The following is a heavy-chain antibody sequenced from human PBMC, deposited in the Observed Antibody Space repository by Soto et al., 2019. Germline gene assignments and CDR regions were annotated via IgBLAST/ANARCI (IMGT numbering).Heavy chain of an antibody. CDR2: MNPNSGNT. CDR1: GYTFTSYD. J-gene: IGHJ4*02. Sequence: QVQLVQSGAEVKKPGASVKVSCKASGYTFTSYDINWVRQATGQGLEWMGWMNPNSGNTGYAQKFQGRVTMTRNTAISTAYMELSSLRSEDTAVYYCARAPLIKSRSTIRPYYFDYWGQGTLVTVSS. D-gene: IGHD5-12*01. V-gene: IGHV1-8*01. CDR3: ARAPLIKSRSTIRPYYFDY.